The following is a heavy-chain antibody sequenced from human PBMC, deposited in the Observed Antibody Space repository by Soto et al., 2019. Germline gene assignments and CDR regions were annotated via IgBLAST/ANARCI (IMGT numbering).Heavy chain of an antibody. CDR2: ISGSGGST. V-gene: IGHV3-23*01. D-gene: IGHD3-22*01. Sequence: EVQLLESGGGLVQPGGSLRLSCAASGFTFSSYAMSWVRQAPGKGLEWVSAISGSGGSTYYADSVKGRFTISRDNSKKRLYSEINTPTTQDTDEHYSWKGEPLVVVNHDSWGQASLVTVST. J-gene: IGHJ4*02. CDR1: GFTFSSYA. CDR3: WKGEPLVVVNHDS.